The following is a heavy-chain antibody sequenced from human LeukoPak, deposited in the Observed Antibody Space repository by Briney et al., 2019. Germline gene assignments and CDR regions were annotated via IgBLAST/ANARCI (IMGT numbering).Heavy chain of an antibody. CDR2: ISSSGSTI. CDR3: ASLDFNYDFWSGYSYFDY. Sequence: GGSLRLSCAASGFTFSSYEMNWVRQAPGKGLEWVSYISSSGSTIYYADSVKGRFTISRDNAKNSLYLQMNSLRAEDTAVYYCASLDFNYDFWSGYSYFDYWGQRTLVTVSS. D-gene: IGHD3-3*01. CDR1: GFTFSSYE. V-gene: IGHV3-48*03. J-gene: IGHJ4*02.